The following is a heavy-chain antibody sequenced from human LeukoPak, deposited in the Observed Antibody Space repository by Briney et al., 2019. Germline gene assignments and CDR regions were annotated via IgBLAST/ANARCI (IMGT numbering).Heavy chain of an antibody. D-gene: IGHD3-10*01. CDR1: GGSFSGYY. CDR3: ARRGFFGSGNYYRPSSYFDL. V-gene: IGHV4-59*08. Sequence: PSETLSLTCAVYGGSFSGYYWTWIRQTPEKGLELIGYVYFSGYADYSPSLKSRVSMSVDTTKQQISLTLNSVTAADTAVYYCARRGFFGSGNYYRPSSYFDLWGRGALVIVSS. CDR2: VYFSGYA. J-gene: IGHJ2*01.